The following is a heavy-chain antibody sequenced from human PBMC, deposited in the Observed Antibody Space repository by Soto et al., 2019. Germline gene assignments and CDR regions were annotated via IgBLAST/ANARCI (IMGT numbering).Heavy chain of an antibody. CDR1: GGSFSGYY. CDR2: INHSGST. Sequence: SETLSLTCAVYGGSFSGYYWSWIRQPPGKGLEWIGEINHSGSTNYNPSLKSRVTISVDTSKNQFSLKLSSVTAADTAVYYCARGLISGGDLNWFDPWGQGTLVTVSS. V-gene: IGHV4-34*01. D-gene: IGHD2-21*02. J-gene: IGHJ5*02. CDR3: ARGLISGGDLNWFDP.